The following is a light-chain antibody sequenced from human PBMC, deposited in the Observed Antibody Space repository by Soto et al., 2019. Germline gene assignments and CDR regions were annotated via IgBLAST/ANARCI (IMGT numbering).Light chain of an antibody. V-gene: IGKV3-15*01. J-gene: IGKJ5*01. Sequence: IVLPQSPGTLSLSPGQRATLSCRASQSVSSNYLAWYQQKPGQAPRLLIYGASTRVAGIPARFSGSGSGTGFTLTISGLQSEDFAVYYCQQYDNWPPITFGQGTRLE. CDR3: QQYDNWPPIT. CDR1: QSVSSN. CDR2: GAS.